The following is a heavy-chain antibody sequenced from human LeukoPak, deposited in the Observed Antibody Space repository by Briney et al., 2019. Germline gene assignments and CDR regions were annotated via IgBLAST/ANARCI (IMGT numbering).Heavy chain of an antibody. D-gene: IGHD3-10*02. CDR2: ISSSGSTI. J-gene: IGHJ6*04. CDR1: GFTFSSYG. Sequence: GGSLRLSCAASGFTFSSYGMHWVRQAPGKGLEWVSYISSSGSTIYYADSVKGRFTISRDNAKNSLYLQMNSLRAEDTAVYYCAELGITMTGGVWGKGTTVTISS. V-gene: IGHV3-48*04. CDR3: AELGITMTGGV.